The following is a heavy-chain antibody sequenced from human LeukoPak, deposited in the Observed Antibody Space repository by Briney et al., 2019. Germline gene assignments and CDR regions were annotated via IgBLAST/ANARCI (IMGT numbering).Heavy chain of an antibody. J-gene: IGHJ3*02. CDR2: INPNSGGT. Sequence: ASVKVSCKASGYTFTGYYMHWVRQAPGQGLEWMGRINPNSGGTNYAQKFHGRVTITRDTSISTAYMELSRLRSDDTAVYYCARDRQWLVRGAFDIWGPGTMVTVSS. CDR3: ARDRQWLVRGAFDI. D-gene: IGHD6-19*01. V-gene: IGHV1-2*06. CDR1: GYTFTGYY.